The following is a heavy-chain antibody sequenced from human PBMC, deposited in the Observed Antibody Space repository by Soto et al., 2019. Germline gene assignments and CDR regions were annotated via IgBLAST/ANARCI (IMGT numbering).Heavy chain of an antibody. V-gene: IGHV1-2*04. CDR2: INPNSGGT. D-gene: IGHD3-22*01. Sequence: ASVKVSCKASGYTFTGYYMHWVRQAPGQGLEWMGWINPNSGGTNYAQKFQGWVTMTRDTSISTAYMELSRLRSDDTAVYYCARDPYDSSGYYYVPPNCFDPWGQGTRVTVSS. CDR1: GYTFTGYY. CDR3: ARDPYDSSGYYYVPPNCFDP. J-gene: IGHJ5*02.